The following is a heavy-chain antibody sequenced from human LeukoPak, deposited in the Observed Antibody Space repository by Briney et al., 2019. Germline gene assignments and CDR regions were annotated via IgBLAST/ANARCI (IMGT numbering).Heavy chain of an antibody. J-gene: IGHJ4*02. Sequence: GGSLRLSCAASGFTFSSYWMSWVRQAPGKGLEWVANIKKDGSEKYYVDSVKGRFTISRENAKNSLYLQMNSLRAGDTAVYYCATGALRWLQSPPVYFDYWGQGTLVTVSS. CDR1: GFTFSSYW. CDR3: ATGALRWLQSPPVYFDY. CDR2: IKKDGSEK. D-gene: IGHD5-24*01. V-gene: IGHV3-7*01.